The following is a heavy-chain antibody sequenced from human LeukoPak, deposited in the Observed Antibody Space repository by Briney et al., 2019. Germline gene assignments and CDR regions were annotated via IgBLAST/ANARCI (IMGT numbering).Heavy chain of an antibody. Sequence: GGSLRLSCAASGFIFSSYAINWVRHAPGKGLEWVSVISGSGGSIYYADSVKGRFTISKDNSKNTLYLQMNSLRAEDTAVYYCAKSGGTGDYYYIDYWGQGTLVTVSS. V-gene: IGHV3-23*01. J-gene: IGHJ4*02. CDR1: GFIFSSYA. CDR3: AKSGGTGDYYYIDY. D-gene: IGHD3-10*01. CDR2: ISGSGGSI.